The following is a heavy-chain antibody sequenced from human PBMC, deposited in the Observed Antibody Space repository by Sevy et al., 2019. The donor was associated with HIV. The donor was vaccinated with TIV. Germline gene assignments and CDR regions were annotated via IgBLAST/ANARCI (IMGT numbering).Heavy chain of an antibody. J-gene: IGHJ4*02. D-gene: IGHD2-8*01. CDR3: AREGCTKPHDY. V-gene: IGHV3-23*01. CDR1: GFTFSKYS. Sequence: GGSLRLSCAASGFTFSKYSTSWVRQPPGKGLEWVSTLSFGCGEINYADSVKGRFTISRDNSKSSVYLQMNNLRPESTAVYYCAREGCTKPHDYWGQGTLVTVSS. CDR2: LSFGCGEI.